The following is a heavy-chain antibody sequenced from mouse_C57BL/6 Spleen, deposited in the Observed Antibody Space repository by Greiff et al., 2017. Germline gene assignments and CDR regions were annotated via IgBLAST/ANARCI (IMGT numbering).Heavy chain of an antibody. CDR3: TRDEGKGTWFAY. V-gene: IGHV5-9-1*02. CDR1: GFTFSSYA. J-gene: IGHJ3*01. CDR2: ISSGGDYI. Sequence: DVMLVESGEGLVKPGGSLKLSCAASGFTFSSYAMSWVRQTPEKRLEWVAYISSGGDYIYYADTVKGRFTISRDNARNTLYLQMSSLKSEDTAMYYCTRDEGKGTWFAYWGQGTLVTVSA.